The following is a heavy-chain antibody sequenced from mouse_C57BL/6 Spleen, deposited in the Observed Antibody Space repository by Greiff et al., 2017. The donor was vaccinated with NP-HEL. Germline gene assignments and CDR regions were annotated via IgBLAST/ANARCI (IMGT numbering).Heavy chain of an antibody. D-gene: IGHD1-1*01. V-gene: IGHV1-26*01. CDR1: GYTFTDYY. CDR2: INPNNGGT. CDR3: ARSYYGSSSWFAY. J-gene: IGHJ3*01. Sequence: EVQLQQSGPELVKPGASVKISCKASGYTFTDYYMNWVKQSHGKSLEWIGDINPNNGGTSYNQKFKGKATLTVDKSSSTAYMELRSLTSEDSAVYYCARSYYGSSSWFAYWGQGTLVTASA.